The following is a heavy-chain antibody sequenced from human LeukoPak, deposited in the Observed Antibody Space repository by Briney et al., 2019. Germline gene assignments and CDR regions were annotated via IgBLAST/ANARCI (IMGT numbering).Heavy chain of an antibody. J-gene: IGHJ4*02. CDR3: ARSDLYYDFWSALDY. CDR2: ISSSSSYI. V-gene: IGHV3-11*06. CDR1: GFNIRDHY. Sequence: GGSLRLSCAASGFNIRDHYMGWIRQAPGKGLEWVSSISSSSSYIYYADSVKGRFTISRDNAKNSLYLQMNSLRAEDTAVYYCARSDLYYDFWSALDYWGQGTLVTVSS. D-gene: IGHD3-3*01.